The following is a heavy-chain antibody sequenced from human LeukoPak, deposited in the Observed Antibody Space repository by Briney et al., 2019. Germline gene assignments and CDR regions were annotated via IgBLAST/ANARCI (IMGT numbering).Heavy chain of an antibody. J-gene: IGHJ4*02. CDR1: GFTFSSYA. CDR2: IYGSGGAS. Sequence: GGSLRLSCAASGFTFSSYAMSWVRQAPGKGLEWVSGIYGSGGASFYADSVKGRFTISRDNSQNTVFLQMDSLRDEDTALYYCAKDLRKDGIWDIDYWGQGTLVTVSS. V-gene: IGHV3-23*01. D-gene: IGHD1-14*01. CDR3: AKDLRKDGIWDIDY.